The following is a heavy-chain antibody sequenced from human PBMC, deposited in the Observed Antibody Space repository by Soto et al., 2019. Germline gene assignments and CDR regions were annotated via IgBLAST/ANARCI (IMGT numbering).Heavy chain of an antibody. CDR2: ISAYNGNT. CDR3: ARDHRGGTDAVDF. V-gene: IGHV1-18*01. J-gene: IGHJ3*01. Sequence: QVQLVQSGAEVKKPGASVKVSCKASGYTFTSFGISWVRQAPGQGLEWMGWISAYNGNTNYAENLQGRVTMTTDTSTSTAYMALRSMRADDTAVYYCARDHRGGTDAVDFWGQGTRVTVSS. D-gene: IGHD2-15*01. CDR1: GYTFTSFG.